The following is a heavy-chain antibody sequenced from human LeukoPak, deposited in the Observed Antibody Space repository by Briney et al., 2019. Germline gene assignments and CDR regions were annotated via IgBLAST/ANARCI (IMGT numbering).Heavy chain of an antibody. D-gene: IGHD6-19*01. CDR3: ANRYSSGYRRAFDI. Sequence: PSETLSLTCAVYGGSFSGYYWSWIRQPPGKGLEWIGEINHSGSTNYNPSLKSRVTISVDTSKNQFSLKLSSVTAADTAVYYCANRYSSGYRRAFDIWGQRDNGHRLF. V-gene: IGHV4-34*01. CDR2: INHSGST. J-gene: IGHJ3*02. CDR1: GGSFSGYY.